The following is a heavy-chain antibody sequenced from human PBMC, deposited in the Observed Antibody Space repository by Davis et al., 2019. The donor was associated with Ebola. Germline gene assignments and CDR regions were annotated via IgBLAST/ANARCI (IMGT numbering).Heavy chain of an antibody. Sequence: GESLKISCAASGFTFSNAWMSWVRQAPGKGLEWVGRIKSKTDGGTTDYAAPVKGRFTISRDDSKNTLYLQMNSLKTEDTAVYYCTTDGYCSSTSCPYYYYYGMDVWGKGTTVTVSS. CDR1: GFTFSNAW. CDR2: IKSKTDGGTT. D-gene: IGHD2-2*01. V-gene: IGHV3-15*01. J-gene: IGHJ6*04. CDR3: TTDGYCSSTSCPYYYYYGMDV.